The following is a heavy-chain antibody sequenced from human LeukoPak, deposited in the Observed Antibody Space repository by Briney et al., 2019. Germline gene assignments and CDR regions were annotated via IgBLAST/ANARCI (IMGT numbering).Heavy chain of an antibody. J-gene: IGHJ4*02. Sequence: SETLSLTCSVSGGSLSNYYWNWIRQPPGKGLEWIGSIYYRGSTDYKSSLKSRVTISVDTSENQFSLKVSSVTAADTAVYYCARHRGSSWYESFDYWGQGILVTVSS. CDR2: IYYRGST. CDR1: GGSLSNYY. D-gene: IGHD6-13*01. CDR3: ARHRGSSWYESFDY. V-gene: IGHV4-59*08.